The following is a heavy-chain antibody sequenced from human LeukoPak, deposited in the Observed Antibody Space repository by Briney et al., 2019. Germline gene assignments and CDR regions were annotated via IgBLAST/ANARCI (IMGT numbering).Heavy chain of an antibody. Sequence: SVKVSCKASGGTFSSYAISWVRQAPGQGLEWMGGIIPIFGTANYAQKFQGRVTITTDESTSTAYMELSSLRSEDTAVYYCATDDYGDYYYYYMDVWGKGTTVTVSS. CDR2: IIPIFGTA. CDR3: ATDDYGDYYYYYMDV. CDR1: GGTFSSYA. J-gene: IGHJ6*03. D-gene: IGHD4-17*01. V-gene: IGHV1-69*05.